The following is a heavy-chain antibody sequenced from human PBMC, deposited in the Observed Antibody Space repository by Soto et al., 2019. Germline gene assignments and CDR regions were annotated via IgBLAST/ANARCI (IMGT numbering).Heavy chain of an antibody. CDR1: GFIVSTSY. Sequence: GGSLRLSCAASGFIVSTSYMNWVRQAPGKGLEWVSVIYTGGGAYYADAVKGRFTISRDDSKNTVYLQMNSLRAEDTAVYYCARDSYSVYWGQGTLVTVSS. CDR3: ARDSYSVY. J-gene: IGHJ4*02. V-gene: IGHV3-66*01. D-gene: IGHD1-26*01. CDR2: IYTGGGA.